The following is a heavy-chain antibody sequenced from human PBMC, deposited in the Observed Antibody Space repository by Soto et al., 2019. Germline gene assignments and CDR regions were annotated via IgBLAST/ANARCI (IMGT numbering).Heavy chain of an antibody. J-gene: IGHJ4*02. V-gene: IGHV3-23*01. Sequence: SLRLSCAASGFTFSSYAMSWVRQAPGKGLEWVSAISGSGGSTYYADSVKGRFTISRDNSKNTLYLQMNSLRAEDTAVYYCAKVAPSFAMVRGVPPYFDYWGQGTLVTVSS. CDR3: AKVAPSFAMVRGVPPYFDY. CDR1: GFTFSSYA. D-gene: IGHD3-10*01. CDR2: ISGSGGST.